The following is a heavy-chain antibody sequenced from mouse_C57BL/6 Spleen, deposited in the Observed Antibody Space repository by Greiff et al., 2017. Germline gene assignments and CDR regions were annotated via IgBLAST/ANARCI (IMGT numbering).Heavy chain of an antibody. Sequence: EVQLQQSGPELVKPGASVKISCKASGYTFTDYYMNWVKQSHGKSLEWIGDINPNNGGTSYNQKFTGKATLTVDKSSSTAYMELRSLTSEDSAVYYCAREALYGNYAWFAYWGQGTLVTVSA. J-gene: IGHJ3*01. D-gene: IGHD2-1*01. V-gene: IGHV1-26*01. CDR3: AREALYGNYAWFAY. CDR1: GYTFTDYY. CDR2: INPNNGGT.